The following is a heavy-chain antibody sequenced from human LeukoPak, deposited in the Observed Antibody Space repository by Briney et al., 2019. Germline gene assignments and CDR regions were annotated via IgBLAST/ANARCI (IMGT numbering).Heavy chain of an antibody. CDR3: ARVGDTDAFDI. V-gene: IGHV3-30*04. J-gene: IGHJ3*02. Sequence: GGSLRLSCAASGFTFSSYAMHWVRQAPGKGLEWVAVISYDGSNKYYGDSVKGRFTISRDNSKNTLYLQMNSLRAEDTAVYYCARVGDTDAFDIWGQGTMVTVSS. CDR1: GFTFSSYA. D-gene: IGHD2-21*02. CDR2: ISYDGSNK.